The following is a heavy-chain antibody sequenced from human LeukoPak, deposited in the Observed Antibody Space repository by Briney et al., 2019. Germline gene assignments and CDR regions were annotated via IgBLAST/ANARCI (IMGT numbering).Heavy chain of an antibody. V-gene: IGHV1-2*02. D-gene: IGHD4-17*01. CDR3: ARDLSYDYGDYGWFDP. CDR2: INPNSGGT. J-gene: IGHJ5*02. CDR1: GYTFTDYY. Sequence: ASVTVSCKASGYTFTDYYMHWVRQAPGQGLEWMGWINPNSGGTNYAQKFQGRVTMTRDTSISTAYMELSRLRSDDTAVYYCARDLSYDYGDYGWFDPWGQGTLVTVSS.